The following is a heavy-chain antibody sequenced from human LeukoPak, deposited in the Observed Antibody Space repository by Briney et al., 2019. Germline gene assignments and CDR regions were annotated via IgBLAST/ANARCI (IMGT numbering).Heavy chain of an antibody. J-gene: IGHJ4*02. CDR1: GYTFTGYY. CDR2: INPNSGGT. CDR3: ARTAPVTPYYFDY. V-gene: IGHV1-2*02. Sequence: GASVTVSCTASGYTFTGYYMHWVRQAPGQGLEWMGWINPNSGGTNYAQKFQGRVTMTRDTSISTAYMELSRLRSDDTAVYYCARTAPVTPYYFDYWGQGTLVTVSS. D-gene: IGHD4-17*01.